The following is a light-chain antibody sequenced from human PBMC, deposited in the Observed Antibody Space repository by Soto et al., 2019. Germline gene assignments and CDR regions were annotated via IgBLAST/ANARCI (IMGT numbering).Light chain of an antibody. CDR2: AAS. Sequence: DIQMPQSPSSLSASVGDRVTITCRASQGISNFLAWYQQKPGKVPKLLISAASTLQSGVPSRFRGSGSGTDFTLTVTSLQPGDVATYYFQKYSSVITFGHGTRLEIK. V-gene: IGKV1-27*01. CDR1: QGISNF. CDR3: QKYSSVIT. J-gene: IGKJ5*01.